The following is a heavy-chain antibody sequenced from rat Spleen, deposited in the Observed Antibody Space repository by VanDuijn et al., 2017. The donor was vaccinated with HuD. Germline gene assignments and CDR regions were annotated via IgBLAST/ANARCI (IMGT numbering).Heavy chain of an antibody. CDR1: GFTFSNYG. CDR3: ARGLQWWGDY. V-gene: IGHV5-29*01. CDR2: ISYEGSST. Sequence: EVQLVESGGGLVQPGRSLKLSCAASGFTFSNYGMAWVRQAPTKGLEWVATISYEGSSTYYGDSVKGRFTISRDNAQNTLYLEMSKLGSDDTAIYYCARGLQWWGDYWGHGVMVTVSS. J-gene: IGHJ2*01. D-gene: IGHD1-1*01.